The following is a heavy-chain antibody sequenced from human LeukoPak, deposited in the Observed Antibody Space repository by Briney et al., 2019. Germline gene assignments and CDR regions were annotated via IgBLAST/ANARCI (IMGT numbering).Heavy chain of an antibody. CDR2: IRSNGGST. D-gene: IGHD2-2*01. CDR1: GFTFSSYD. J-gene: IGHJ4*02. CDR3: VKGVGYCSRTSCLPPYYFDY. Sequence: PGGPLRLPCRALGFTFSSYDTHWVRRAPGKGLEYFSSIRSNGGSTYYADSVKGRFTISRDNPKNTLYRQMNGLRADDTAVYYCVKGVGYCSRTSCLPPYYFDYWGQGTLVTVSS. V-gene: IGHV3-64D*06.